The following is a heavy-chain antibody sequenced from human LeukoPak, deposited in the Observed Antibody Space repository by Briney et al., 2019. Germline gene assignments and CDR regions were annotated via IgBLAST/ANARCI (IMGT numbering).Heavy chain of an antibody. V-gene: IGHV1-46*01. Sequence: ASVKVSCKASGYTFTSYYMHWVRQAPGQGLEWMVIFNPSGGSGGTTRYAQKFQGRVSMTRDMSTRTVYMELSSLRSEDTAVYYCARGRTTVTSVFDYWGQGTLVTVSS. CDR1: GYTFTSYY. J-gene: IGHJ4*02. D-gene: IGHD4-11*01. CDR3: ARGRTTVTSVFDY. CDR2: FNPSGGSGGTT.